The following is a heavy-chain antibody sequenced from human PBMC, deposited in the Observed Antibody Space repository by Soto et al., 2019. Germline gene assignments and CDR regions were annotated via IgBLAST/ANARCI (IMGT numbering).Heavy chain of an antibody. V-gene: IGHV4-30-4*01. Sequence: PSETLSLTCTVSGGSISSGNYYWSWIRQPPGKGLEWIGYIYYSGSTYYNPSLRSRVTISIDKPKNQLSLKLSSVTAADTAVYYCARDNSQNYGTPAASSWFHPWGQGTPVTVSS. J-gene: IGHJ5*02. CDR2: IYYSGST. CDR3: ARDNSQNYGTPAASSWFHP. CDR1: GGSISSGNYY. D-gene: IGHD2-15*01.